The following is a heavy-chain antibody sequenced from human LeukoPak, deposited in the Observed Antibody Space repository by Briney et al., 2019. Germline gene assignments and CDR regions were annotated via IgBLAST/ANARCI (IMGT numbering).Heavy chain of an antibody. D-gene: IGHD2-2*01. V-gene: IGHV3-7*01. CDR1: GFTFSIYW. J-gene: IGHJ6*03. CDR2: IKQDGNEK. Sequence: GGSLRLSCAASGFTFSIYWMSWVRQAPGKGLEGVANIKQDGNEKYYVDSVKGRFTISRDNAKNSLYLQMNSLRAEDMAVYDYGRDHLVVVPAATGDYYYYYRDVWGKGTTVTVSS. CDR3: GRDHLVVVPAATGDYYYYYRDV.